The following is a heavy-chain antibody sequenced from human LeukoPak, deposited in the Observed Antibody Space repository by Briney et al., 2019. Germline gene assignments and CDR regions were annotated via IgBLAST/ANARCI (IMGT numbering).Heavy chain of an antibody. Sequence: GGSLRLSCAASGGTFSSYAISWVRQAPGQGLEWMGGFDPEDGETIYAQKFQGRVTMTEDTSTDTAYMELSSLRSEDTAVYYCATDGPVSPPRFDYWGQGTLVTVSS. CDR3: ATDGPVSPPRFDY. CDR2: FDPEDGET. V-gene: IGHV1-24*01. D-gene: IGHD3-16*01. J-gene: IGHJ4*02. CDR1: GGTFSSYA.